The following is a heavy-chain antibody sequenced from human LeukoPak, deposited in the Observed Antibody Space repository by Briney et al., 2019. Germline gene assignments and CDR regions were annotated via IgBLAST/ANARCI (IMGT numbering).Heavy chain of an antibody. CDR2: IYYTGST. D-gene: IGHD6-13*01. CDR1: GGSISTYY. V-gene: IGHV4-59*08. Sequence: PSETLSLTCAVSGGSISTYYWNWIRQPPGKGLEWIGYIYYTGSTIYNPSLKSRVTISVDTSKNQFSLKLSSVTAADTAVYYCARGGGIRGLNWGQGTRVTVSS. CDR3: ARGGGIRGLN. J-gene: IGHJ4*02.